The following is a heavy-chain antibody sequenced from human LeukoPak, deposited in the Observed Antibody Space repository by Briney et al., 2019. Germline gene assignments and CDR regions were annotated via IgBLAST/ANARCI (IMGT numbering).Heavy chain of an antibody. V-gene: IGHV4-39*01. CDR3: ARGGTLRTFDY. Sequence: SETLSLTCTVSGGSISSSGYYWGWIRQPPGKGLEWIGTIYYSGSTYYNPSLKSRVTISADTSKNQFSLKLSSVTAADTAVYYCARGGTLRTFDYWGQGTLVTVSS. CDR1: GGSISSSGYY. CDR2: IYYSGST. J-gene: IGHJ4*02. D-gene: IGHD3-16*01.